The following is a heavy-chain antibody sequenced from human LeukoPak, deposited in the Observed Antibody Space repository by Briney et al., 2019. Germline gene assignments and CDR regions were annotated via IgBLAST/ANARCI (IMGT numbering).Heavy chain of an antibody. D-gene: IGHD4-17*01. Sequence: SVKVSCKASGGTFSSYAISWVRQAPGQGLEWMGRITPILGIANYAQKFQGRVTITADKSTSTAYMELSSLRSEDTAVYYCARDIDYGDYPTYWGQGTLVTVSS. J-gene: IGHJ4*02. CDR3: ARDIDYGDYPTY. CDR1: GGTFSSYA. V-gene: IGHV1-69*04. CDR2: ITPILGIA.